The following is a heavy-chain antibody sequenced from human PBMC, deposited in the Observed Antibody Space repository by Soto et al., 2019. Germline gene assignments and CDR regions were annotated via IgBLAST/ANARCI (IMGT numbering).Heavy chain of an antibody. D-gene: IGHD3-22*01. V-gene: IGHV3-13*04. J-gene: IGHJ4*02. CDR2: IGTAGDT. Sequence: ASVRLSCSASGFTFSSYDMHWVRQGPGKGLEWVSAIGTAGDTNYAGSVKGRFTISRENAKNSLYLQMNSLRAGDTAIYFCARAIGPTLFDYWGQGTLVTVSS. CDR1: GFTFSSYD. CDR3: ARAIGPTLFDY.